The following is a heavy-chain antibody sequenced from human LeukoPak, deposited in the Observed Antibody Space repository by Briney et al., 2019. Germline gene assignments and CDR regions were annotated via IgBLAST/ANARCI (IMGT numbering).Heavy chain of an antibody. CDR1: GYTFTSYD. CDR3: ARGRVAVAEFYY. J-gene: IGHJ4*02. Sequence: ASVKVSCKASGYTFTSYDINWVRQATGQGLEWMGWMNPNSGNTGYAQKFQGRVTMTRNTSISTAYMELSGLRSEDTAVYYCARGRVAVAEFYYWGQGTLVTVSS. V-gene: IGHV1-8*01. CDR2: MNPNSGNT. D-gene: IGHD6-19*01.